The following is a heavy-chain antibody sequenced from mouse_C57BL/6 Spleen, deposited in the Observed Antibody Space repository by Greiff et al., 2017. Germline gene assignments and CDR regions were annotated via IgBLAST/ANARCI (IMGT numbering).Heavy chain of an antibody. Sequence: QVQLQQSGAELVKPGASVKLSCKASGYTFTSYWMHWVKQRPGQGLEWIGMIHPNSGSTNYNEKFKSKATMTVDKSSSTAYMQLSSLTSEDSAVYYCARQDYHYFDYWGQGTTLTVSS. CDR1: GYTFTSYW. CDR3: ARQDYHYFDY. V-gene: IGHV1-64*01. D-gene: IGHD2-4*01. CDR2: IHPNSGST. J-gene: IGHJ2*01.